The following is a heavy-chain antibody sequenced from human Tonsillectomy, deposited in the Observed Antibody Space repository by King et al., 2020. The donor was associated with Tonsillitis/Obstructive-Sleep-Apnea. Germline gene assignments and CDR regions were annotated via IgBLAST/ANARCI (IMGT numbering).Heavy chain of an antibody. Sequence: QVQLVQSGAEVKKPGSSVKVSCKASGGPFSSYAISWVRQAPGQGLEWMGGIIPIFGTANYAQKFQGRVTITADESTSTAYMELSSLRSEDTAVYYCARVAHGAVAVQDAFDIWGRGTMVTVSS. CDR2: IIPIFGTA. V-gene: IGHV1-69*12. D-gene: IGHD6-19*01. J-gene: IGHJ3*02. CDR1: GGPFSSYA. CDR3: ARVAHGAVAVQDAFDI.